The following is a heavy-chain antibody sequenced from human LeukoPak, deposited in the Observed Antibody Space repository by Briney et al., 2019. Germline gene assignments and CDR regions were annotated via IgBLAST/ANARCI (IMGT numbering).Heavy chain of an antibody. CDR3: ARTPRALNCSSTSCYAFDI. D-gene: IGHD2-2*01. V-gene: IGHV1-2*02. Sequence: ASVKVSCKASGYTFGSDDINWVRQAPGQGLEWMGWINPNSGGTNYAQKFQGRVTMTRDTSISTAYMELSRLRSDDTAVYYCARTPRALNCSSTSCYAFDIWGQGTMVTVSS. CDR1: GYTFGSDD. CDR2: INPNSGGT. J-gene: IGHJ3*02.